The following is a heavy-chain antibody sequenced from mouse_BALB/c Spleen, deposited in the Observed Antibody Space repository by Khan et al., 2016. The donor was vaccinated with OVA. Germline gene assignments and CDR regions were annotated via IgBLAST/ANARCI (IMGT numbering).Heavy chain of an antibody. CDR1: GYTFTSYT. D-gene: IGHD2-14*01. J-gene: IGHJ3*01. Sequence: VQLQESGAELARPGASVKMSCKASGYTFTSYTIHWIKQRPGQGLEWIGYINPSSGYTNYNQKFKDKATLTADKSSTTAYMQLSSLTSDGSAVYYCARDGAYYRNDGWFAYWGQGTLVTVSA. CDR3: ARDGAYYRNDGWFAY. V-gene: IGHV1-4*01. CDR2: INPSSGYT.